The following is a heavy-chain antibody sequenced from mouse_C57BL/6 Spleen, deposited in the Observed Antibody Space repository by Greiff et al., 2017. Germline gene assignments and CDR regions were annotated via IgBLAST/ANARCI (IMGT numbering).Heavy chain of an antibody. CDR1: GYSITSGYY. D-gene: IGHD1-1*01. V-gene: IGHV3-6*01. CDR2: ISYDGSN. CDR3: ARDYGSEFAY. J-gene: IGHJ3*01. Sequence: DVKLQESGPGLVKPSQSLSLTCSVTGYSITSGYYWNWIRQFPGNKLEWMGYISYDGSNNYNPSLKNRISITRDTSKNQFFLKLNSVTTEDTATYYCARDYGSEFAYWGQGTLVTVSA.